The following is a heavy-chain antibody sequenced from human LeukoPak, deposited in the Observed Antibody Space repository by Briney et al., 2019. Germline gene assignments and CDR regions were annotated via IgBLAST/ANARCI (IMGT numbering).Heavy chain of an antibody. CDR2: INPSGGST. J-gene: IGHJ4*02. CDR3: ARLPSTMIVVND. Sequence: ASVKVSCKASGYTLTSYYMHWVRQAPGQGLEWMGIINPSGGSTSYAQKFQGRVTMTRDTSTSTVYMELSSLRSEDTAVYYCARLPSTMIVVNDWGQGTLVTVSS. CDR1: GYTLTSYY. V-gene: IGHV1-46*01. D-gene: IGHD3-22*01.